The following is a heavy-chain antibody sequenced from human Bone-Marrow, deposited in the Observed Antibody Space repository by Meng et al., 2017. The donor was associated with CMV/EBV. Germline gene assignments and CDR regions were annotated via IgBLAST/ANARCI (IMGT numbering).Heavy chain of an antibody. J-gene: IGHJ5*02. Sequence: PVKVSCKASGGTFSSYTISWVRQAPGQGLEWMGRIIPILGIANYAQKFQGRVTITADKSTSTAYMELSSLRSDDTAVYYCASGRGTSSRVRANWFDPWGQGTQVTVSS. CDR2: IIPILGIA. CDR1: GGTFSSYT. CDR3: ASGRGTSSRVRANWFDP. V-gene: IGHV1-69*02. D-gene: IGHD3-16*01.